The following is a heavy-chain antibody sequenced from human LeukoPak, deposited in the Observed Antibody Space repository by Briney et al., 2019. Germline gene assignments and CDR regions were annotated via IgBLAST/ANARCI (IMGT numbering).Heavy chain of an antibody. CDR1: GGSISTYY. J-gene: IGHJ4*02. D-gene: IGHD3-10*01. CDR3: TRANGYGLDY. CDR2: IYYSGNT. Sequence: SETLSLTCTVSGGSISTYYWGWIRQAPGKGLEWIGSIYYSGNTYYNSSLKSRVTISLDTSKNQFSLNLFSVTAADTAMYYCTRANGYGLDYWGQGTLVTVSS. V-gene: IGHV4-39*07.